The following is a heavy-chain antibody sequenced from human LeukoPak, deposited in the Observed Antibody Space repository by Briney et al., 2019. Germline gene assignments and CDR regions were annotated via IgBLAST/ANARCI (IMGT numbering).Heavy chain of an antibody. J-gene: IGHJ5*02. V-gene: IGHV1-3*01. Sequence: ASVKVSCKASGYTFTSYAMHWVCQAPGQRLEWMGWINAGNGNTKYSQKFQGRVTITRDTSASTAYMELSSLRSEDTAVYYCARGKGSSSWYVAPYNWFDPWGQGTLVTVSS. CDR2: INAGNGNT. D-gene: IGHD6-13*01. CDR3: ARGKGSSSWYVAPYNWFDP. CDR1: GYTFTSYA.